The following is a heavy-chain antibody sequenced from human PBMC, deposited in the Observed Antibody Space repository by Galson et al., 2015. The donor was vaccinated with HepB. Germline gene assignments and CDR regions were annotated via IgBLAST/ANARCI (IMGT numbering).Heavy chain of an antibody. D-gene: IGHD3-22*01. V-gene: IGHV1-2*02. Sequence: SVKVSCKASGYTFTGYYMHWVRQAPGQGLEWMGWINPNSGGTNYAQKFQGRVTMTRDTSISTAYMELSRLRSDDTAVYYCARDPTYYYDSSGDYYDYWGQGTLVTVSS. CDR3: ARDPTYYYDSSGDYYDY. CDR1: GYTFTGYY. J-gene: IGHJ4*02. CDR2: INPNSGGT.